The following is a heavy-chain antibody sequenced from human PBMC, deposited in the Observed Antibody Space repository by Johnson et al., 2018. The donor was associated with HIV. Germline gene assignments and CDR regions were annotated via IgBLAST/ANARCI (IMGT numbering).Heavy chain of an antibody. J-gene: IGHJ3*02. Sequence: QMLLVESGGGVVQPGGSLRLSCAVSGFTFSSYGMHWVRQAPGQGLAWLAVIAYHASNKYYADSRTGRFTISRDNSKNTRYRQMSSLSAEDTAVYYCARDAHRTDDAFDIWGQGTMVTVSS. CDR3: ARDAHRTDDAFDI. D-gene: IGHD1-14*01. CDR2: IAYHASNK. V-gene: IGHV3-30*03. CDR1: GFTFSSYG.